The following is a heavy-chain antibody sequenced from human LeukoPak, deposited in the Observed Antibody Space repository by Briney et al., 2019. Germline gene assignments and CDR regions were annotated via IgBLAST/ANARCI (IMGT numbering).Heavy chain of an antibody. D-gene: IGHD2-21*01. CDR1: GFTFSDYY. J-gene: IGHJ4*02. CDR3: ARDAYSTYFDY. CDR2: ISSSGSTI. V-gene: IGHV3-11*04. Sequence: GGSLRLSCAASGFTFSDYYMGWIRQAPGKGLEWVSYISSSGSTIYYADSVKGRFTISRDNAKNSLYLQMNSLRAEDTAVYYCARDAYSTYFDYWGQGTLVTVSS.